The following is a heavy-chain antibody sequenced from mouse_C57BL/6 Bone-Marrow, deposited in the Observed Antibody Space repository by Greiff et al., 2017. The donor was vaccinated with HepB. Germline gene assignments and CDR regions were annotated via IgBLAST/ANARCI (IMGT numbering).Heavy chain of an antibody. CDR2: ISSGGSYT. V-gene: IGHV5-6*02. CDR1: GFTFSSYG. J-gene: IGHJ3*01. CDR3: ARREIYYDYDGAY. Sequence: DVKLVESGGDLVKPGGSLKLSCAASGFTFSSYGMSWVRQTPDKRLEWVATISSGGSYTYYPDSVKGRFTISRDNAKNTLYLQMSSLKSEDTAMYYCARREIYYDYDGAYWGQGTLVTVSA. D-gene: IGHD2-4*01.